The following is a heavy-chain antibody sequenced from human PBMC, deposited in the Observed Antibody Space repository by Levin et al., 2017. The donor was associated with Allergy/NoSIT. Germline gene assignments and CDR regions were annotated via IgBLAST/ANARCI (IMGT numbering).Heavy chain of an antibody. CDR1: GFSLSTSGVG. J-gene: IGHJ4*02. CDR3: AHGTPHDYGDYGPYFDY. D-gene: IGHD4-17*01. V-gene: IGHV2-5*02. Sequence: SGPTLVKPTQTLTLTCTFSGFSLSTSGVGVGWIRQPPGKALEWLALIYWDDDKRYSPSLKSRLTITKDTSKNQVVLTMTNMDPVDTATYYCAHGTPHDYGDYGPYFDYWGQGTLVTVSS. CDR2: IYWDDDK.